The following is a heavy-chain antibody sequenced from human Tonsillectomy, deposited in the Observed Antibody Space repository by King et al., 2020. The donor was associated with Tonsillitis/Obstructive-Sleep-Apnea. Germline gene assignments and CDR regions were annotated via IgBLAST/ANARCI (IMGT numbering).Heavy chain of an antibody. CDR1: GGPFSGYY. D-gene: IGHD2-2*01. CDR3: ASSEYRLLCPRDRHYFDY. V-gene: IGHV4-34*01. J-gene: IGHJ4*02. Sequence: VQLQQWGAGLLKTTETLSLTCAVYGGPFSGYYWSWIRQSPGKGLEWIGEIDYSGSTNYNPSLKSRVTISLDSPKNQFSLRLNSVTAADTAVYFCASSEYRLLCPRDRHYFDYWGQGTLVTVSS. CDR2: IDYSGST.